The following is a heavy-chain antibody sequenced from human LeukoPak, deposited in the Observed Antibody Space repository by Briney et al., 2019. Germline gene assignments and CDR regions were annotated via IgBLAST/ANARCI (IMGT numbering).Heavy chain of an antibody. CDR3: ARDQIAAAGNFDY. D-gene: IGHD6-13*01. V-gene: IGHV4-38-2*02. Sequence: SETLSLTCAVSGYSISSGYYWGWIRQPPGKGLEWIGSIYHSGSTYYNPSLKSRVTISVDTSKNQFSLKLSSVTAADTAVYYCARDQIAAAGNFDYWGQGTLVTVSS. CDR2: IYHSGST. J-gene: IGHJ4*02. CDR1: GYSISSGYY.